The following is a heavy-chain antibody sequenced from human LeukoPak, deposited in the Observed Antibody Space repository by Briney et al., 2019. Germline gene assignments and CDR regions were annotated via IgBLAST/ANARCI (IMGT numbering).Heavy chain of an antibody. J-gene: IGHJ4*02. D-gene: IGHD2/OR15-2a*01. CDR1: GFTFSSYS. Sequence: GGSLRLSCAASGFTFSSYSMNWVRQAPGKGLEWVSSISSSSSYIYYADSVKGRFTISRDNAKNSLYLQMNSLRAEDAAVYYCARDGISWSFDYWGQGTLVTVSS. CDR2: ISSSSSYI. V-gene: IGHV3-21*01. CDR3: ARDGISWSFDY.